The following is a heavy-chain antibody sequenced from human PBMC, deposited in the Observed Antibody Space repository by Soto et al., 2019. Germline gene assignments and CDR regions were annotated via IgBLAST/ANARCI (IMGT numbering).Heavy chain of an antibody. CDR3: ARHSTDYGFDP. CDR1: GGSFSAYF. V-gene: IGHV4-34*01. CDR2: LNHSGST. Sequence: PSETLSLTCAVYGGSFSAYFWNWIRQPPGKGLEWIGELNHSGSTKYNPSLKSRVTISVDTSKSQFSLKLTSVTAADTAVYYCARHSTDYGFDPWGPGTLVTVSS. D-gene: IGHD4-17*01. J-gene: IGHJ5*02.